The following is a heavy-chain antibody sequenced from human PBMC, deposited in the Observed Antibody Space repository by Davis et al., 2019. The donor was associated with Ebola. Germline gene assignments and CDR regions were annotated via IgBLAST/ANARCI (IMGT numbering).Heavy chain of an antibody. CDR1: GFTFSSYS. D-gene: IGHD2-2*01. J-gene: IGHJ5*02. Sequence: GESLKISCAASGFTFSSYSMNWVRQAPGKGLEWVSSISSSSSYIYYADSVKGRFTISRDNAKNTLYLQMNSLRAEDTAVYYCARGGDCSTTNCDNWLDPWGQGTLVTVSS. CDR2: ISSSSSYI. V-gene: IGHV3-21*01. CDR3: ARGGDCSTTNCDNWLDP.